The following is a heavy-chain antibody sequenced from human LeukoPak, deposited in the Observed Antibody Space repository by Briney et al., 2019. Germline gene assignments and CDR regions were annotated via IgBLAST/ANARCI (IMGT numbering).Heavy chain of an antibody. V-gene: IGHV4-4*07. CDR3: ARVSHYYDSSGYYYVRAFDI. D-gene: IGHD3-22*01. J-gene: IGHJ3*02. CDR1: GGSISSYY. Sequence: SQTLSLTCTVSGGSISSYYWSWIRQPAGNGLEWIGRISTSGSTNYNPSLMSRVTMSVDTSNNQFSLKLSSVTAADTAVYYCARVSHYYDSSGYYYVRAFDIWGQGTMVTVSS. CDR2: ISTSGST.